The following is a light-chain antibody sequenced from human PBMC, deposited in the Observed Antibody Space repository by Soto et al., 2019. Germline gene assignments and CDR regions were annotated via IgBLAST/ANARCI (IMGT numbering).Light chain of an antibody. Sequence: EIVLTQSPGTLSLTPGERATLSCRASQSVSSTFLAWYQQKPGQATKVLIYGASTRATGIPDRFSGSGSGTDFTLTISILEPEDFAMYYCQQYESSRTFGQGTKVEMK. J-gene: IGKJ1*01. CDR2: GAS. V-gene: IGKV3-20*01. CDR1: QSVSSTF. CDR3: QQYESSRT.